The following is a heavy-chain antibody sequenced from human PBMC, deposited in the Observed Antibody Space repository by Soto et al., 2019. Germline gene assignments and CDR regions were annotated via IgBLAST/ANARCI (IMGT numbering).Heavy chain of an antibody. D-gene: IGHD2-21*01. V-gene: IGHV3-21*01. CDR2: ITTSSAYI. CDR1: GFTFNTYD. Sequence: EVQLVESGGGLVKPGGSLRLSCAASGFTFNTYDMNWVRQAPGKGLEWVSSITTSSAYIYYADSLKGRITISSDNAKNSLFLQMNSLRAEDTAVYYCVRSGTARLLRHSWFDTWGQGTLVTVPS. CDR3: VRSGTARLLRHSWFDT. J-gene: IGHJ5*02.